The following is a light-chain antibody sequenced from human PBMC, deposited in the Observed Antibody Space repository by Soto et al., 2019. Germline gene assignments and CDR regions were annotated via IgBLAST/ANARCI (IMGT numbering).Light chain of an antibody. CDR2: DAS. CDR3: EQHGSTPLT. V-gene: IGKV3-20*01. Sequence: EIVLTQSPGTLSLSPGERATLSCRASQSVANNYLAWYQQKPGQAPRLLMYDASSRATGIPDRFSGSGSGTDFTLTISRLEPEDFAVYYCEQHGSTPLTFGGGTKVEIK. J-gene: IGKJ4*01. CDR1: QSVANNY.